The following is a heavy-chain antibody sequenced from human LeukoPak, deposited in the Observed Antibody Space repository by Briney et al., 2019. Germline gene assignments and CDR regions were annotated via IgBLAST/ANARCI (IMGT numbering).Heavy chain of an antibody. CDR2: INPNSDGT. CDR3: ARSPLIVVVPAANALDP. Sequence: ASVKVSCKASGYTFTGYYVHWVRQAPGQGLEWMGWINPNSDGTNYAQKFQGRVTMTRDTSISTAYMELSRLRSDDTAVYYCARSPLIVVVPAANALDPWGQGTLVTVSS. J-gene: IGHJ5*02. D-gene: IGHD2-2*01. V-gene: IGHV1-2*02. CDR1: GYTFTGYY.